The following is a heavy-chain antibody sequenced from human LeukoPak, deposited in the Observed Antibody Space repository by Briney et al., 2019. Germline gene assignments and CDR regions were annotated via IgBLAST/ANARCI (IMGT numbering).Heavy chain of an antibody. CDR3: ARGRPWYSSSSLGY. CDR2: INHSGST. D-gene: IGHD6-13*01. Sequence: PSETLSLTCAVYGGSFSVYYWGWIRHPPGKGLEWIGEINHSGSTNYNPSLKSRVTISVDTSKNQFSLKLSSVTAADTAVYYCARGRPWYSSSSLGYWGQGTLVTVSS. J-gene: IGHJ4*02. CDR1: GGSFSVYY. V-gene: IGHV4-34*01.